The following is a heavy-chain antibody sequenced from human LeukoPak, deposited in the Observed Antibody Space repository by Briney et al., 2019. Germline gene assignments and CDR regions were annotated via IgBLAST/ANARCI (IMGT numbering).Heavy chain of an antibody. CDR1: GGSFSGYY. V-gene: IGHV4-34*01. Sequence: SETLSLTCAVYGGSFSGYYWSWIRQPPGKGLEWIGEINHSGSTNYNPSLKSRVTISVDTSKNQFSLKLSSVTAADTAVYYCARGPYYYYYYYMDVWGKGTTVTVSS. J-gene: IGHJ6*03. CDR3: ARGPYYYYYYYMDV. CDR2: INHSGST.